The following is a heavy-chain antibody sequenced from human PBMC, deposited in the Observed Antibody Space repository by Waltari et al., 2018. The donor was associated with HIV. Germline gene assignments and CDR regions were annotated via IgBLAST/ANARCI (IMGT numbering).Heavy chain of an antibody. CDR1: GFTFRSYS. V-gene: IGHV3-21*01. J-gene: IGHJ5*02. CDR2: ISSSSSYI. CDR3: ARGALRFLVNWFDP. Sequence: EVQLVESGGGLVKPGGSLSLSCAASGFTFRSYSMTWVRRAPGKGLEWVSSISSSSSYIYYADSVKGRFTISRDNAKNSLYLQMNSLRAEDTAVYYCARGALRFLVNWFDPWGQGTLVTVSS. D-gene: IGHD3-3*01.